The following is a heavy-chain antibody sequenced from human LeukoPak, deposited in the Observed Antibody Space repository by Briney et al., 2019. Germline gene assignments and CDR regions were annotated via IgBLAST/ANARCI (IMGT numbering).Heavy chain of an antibody. CDR2: IVVGSGNT. V-gene: IGHV1-58*01. CDR3: AAPSGSYARNAFDI. Sequence: SVKVSCKASGFTFTSSAVQWVRQARGQRLEWIGWIVVGSGNTNYAQKFQERVTITRDMSTSTAYMELSSLRSEDTAVYYCAAPSGSYARNAFDIWGQGTMVTVSS. J-gene: IGHJ3*02. D-gene: IGHD1-26*01. CDR1: GFTFTSSA.